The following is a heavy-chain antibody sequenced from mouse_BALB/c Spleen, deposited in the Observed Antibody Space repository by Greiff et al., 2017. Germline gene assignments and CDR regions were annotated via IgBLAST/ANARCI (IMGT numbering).Heavy chain of an antibody. CDR1: GFTFSSYG. CDR2: INSNGGST. CDR3: ARDPDRSYYAMDY. Sequence: EVHLVESGGGLVQPGGSLKLSCAASGFTFSSYGMSWVRQTPDKRLELVATINSNGGSTYYPDSVKGRFTISRDNAKNTLYLQMSSLKSEDTAMYYCARDPDRSYYAMDYWGQGTSVTVSS. V-gene: IGHV5-6-3*01. D-gene: IGHD2-14*01. J-gene: IGHJ4*01.